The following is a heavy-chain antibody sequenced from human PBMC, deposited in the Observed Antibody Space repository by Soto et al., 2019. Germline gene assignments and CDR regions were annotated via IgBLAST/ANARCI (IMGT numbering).Heavy chain of an antibody. J-gene: IGHJ6*02. CDR3: ATVRAARPRYYYYYGMDV. CDR2: FDPEDGET. D-gene: IGHD6-6*01. V-gene: IGHV1-24*01. CDR1: GYTLTELS. Sequence: ASVKVSCKVSGYTLTELSMHWVRQAPGKGLEWMGGFDPEDGETIYAQKFQGRVTMTEDTSTDTAYMELSSLRSEDTAVYYCATVRAARPRYYYYYGMDVWGQGTTVTVSS.